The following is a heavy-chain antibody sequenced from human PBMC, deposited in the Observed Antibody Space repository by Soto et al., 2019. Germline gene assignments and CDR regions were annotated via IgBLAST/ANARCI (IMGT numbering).Heavy chain of an antibody. V-gene: IGHV4-34*01. D-gene: IGHD1-1*01. CDR2: FYHSGST. CDR3: GRAAVAEPFDI. CDR1: GGSFTDYY. J-gene: IGHJ3*02. Sequence: TSETLSLTCAVYGGSFTDYYWSWIRQPPGKGLEWIGYFYHSGSTFYNPSLKSRVSISIDKSQNQYSLKVSSVTAADTAVYYCGRAAVAEPFDIWGQGTMVTVSS.